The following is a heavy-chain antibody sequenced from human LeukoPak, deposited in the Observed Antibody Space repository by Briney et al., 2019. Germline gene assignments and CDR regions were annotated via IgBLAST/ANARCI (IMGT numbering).Heavy chain of an antibody. V-gene: IGHV4-4*02. CDR2: IYHSGST. Sequence: PSETLSLTCAVSGGSVSSRNWWSWVRQPPGKGLEWIEEIYHSGSTNYNPSLKSRVTISMDKSTDQVSLHLSSVTAADTAIYYCAREATSSFDYWGQGTLVTVSS. CDR3: AREATSSFDY. J-gene: IGHJ4*02. CDR1: GGSVSSRNW.